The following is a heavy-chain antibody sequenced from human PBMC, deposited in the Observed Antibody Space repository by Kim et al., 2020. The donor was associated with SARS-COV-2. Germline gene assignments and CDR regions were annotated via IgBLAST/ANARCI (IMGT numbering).Heavy chain of an antibody. D-gene: IGHD7-27*01. CDR2: INHSGST. V-gene: IGHV4-34*01. Sequence: SETLSLTCAVYGGSFSGYYWSWIRQPPGKGLEWIGEINHSGSTNYNPSLKSRVTISVDTSKNQFSLKLSSMTAADTAVYYCARLHYYSDWGFDYWGQGTLVTVSS. J-gene: IGHJ4*02. CDR3: ARLHYYSDWGFDY. CDR1: GGSFSGYY.